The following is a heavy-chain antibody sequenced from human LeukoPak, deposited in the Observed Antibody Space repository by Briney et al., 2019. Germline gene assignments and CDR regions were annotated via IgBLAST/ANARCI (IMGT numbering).Heavy chain of an antibody. CDR2: INPNSGGT. D-gene: IGHD6-19*01. V-gene: IGHV1-2*02. J-gene: IGHJ3*02. CDR1: GYTFTGYY. Sequence: GGSVKVSCKASGYTFTGYYIHWVRQAPGQGLEWMGWINPNSGGTNYAQKFQGRVTMTRDTSISTAYMELSRLRSDDTAVYSCAKVMGSGQWLVEREDFDIWGQGTMVTVSS. CDR3: AKVMGSGQWLVEREDFDI.